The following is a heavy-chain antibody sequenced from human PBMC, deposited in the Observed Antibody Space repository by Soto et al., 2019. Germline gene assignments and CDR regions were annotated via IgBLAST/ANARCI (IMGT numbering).Heavy chain of an antibody. CDR2: IFNTGST. CDR1: GGSVSSGSYY. CDR3: ARLQLGYYDNTPSPSYFDS. Sequence: PSETLSLTCIVSGGSVSSGSYYWSWIRQPPGKGLECIGYIFNTGSTNYSPSLESRVTISVDTSKNQFSLNLNSVTAADTAVYFCARLQLGYYDNTPSPSYFDSWGQEILLTVSS. J-gene: IGHJ4*02. V-gene: IGHV4-61*01. D-gene: IGHD3-22*01.